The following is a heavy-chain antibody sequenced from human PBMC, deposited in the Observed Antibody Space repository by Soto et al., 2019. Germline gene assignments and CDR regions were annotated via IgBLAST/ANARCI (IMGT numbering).Heavy chain of an antibody. CDR3: ARGTTYYDFWSGPPVLYYFDY. CDR1: GYTFTSYY. J-gene: IGHJ4*02. D-gene: IGHD3-3*01. Sequence: GSSVKVSCKASGYTFTSYYMHWVRQAPGQGLEWMGIINPSGGSTSYAQKFQGRVTMTTDTSTSTVYMELRSLRSDDTAVYYCARGTTYYDFWSGPPVLYYFDYWGQGTLVTVSS. CDR2: INPSGGST. V-gene: IGHV1-46*01.